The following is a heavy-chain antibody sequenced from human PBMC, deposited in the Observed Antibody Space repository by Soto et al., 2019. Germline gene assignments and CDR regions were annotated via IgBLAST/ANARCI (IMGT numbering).Heavy chain of an antibody. J-gene: IGHJ4*02. Sequence: EVQLVESGGGSVQPGGSLRLSCPASGITLSHFWMHWVRQAPGKGLVWVARIDNDGSGTSYADFAKGRFTISKDDAKNTLYLQMNSLRAEEKALYYCTTACEHWGRGPLVTVSS. V-gene: IGHV3-74*01. CDR3: TTACEH. CDR2: IDNDGSGT. D-gene: IGHD2-21*01. CDR1: GITLSHFW.